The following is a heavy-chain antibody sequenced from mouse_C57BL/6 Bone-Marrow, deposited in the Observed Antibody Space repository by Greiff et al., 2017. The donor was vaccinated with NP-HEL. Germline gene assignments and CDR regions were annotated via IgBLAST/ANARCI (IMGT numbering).Heavy chain of an antibody. CDR3: ARSITTVSYWYFDV. CDR2: ISDGGSYT. V-gene: IGHV5-4*01. CDR1: GFTFSSYA. Sequence: EVQLVESGGGLVKPGGSLKLSCAASGFTFSSYAMSWVRQTPEKRLEWVATISDGGSYTYYPDNVKGRFTISRDNAKNNLYLQMSHLKSEDTAMYYCARSITTVSYWYFDVWGTGTTVTVSS. J-gene: IGHJ1*03. D-gene: IGHD1-1*01.